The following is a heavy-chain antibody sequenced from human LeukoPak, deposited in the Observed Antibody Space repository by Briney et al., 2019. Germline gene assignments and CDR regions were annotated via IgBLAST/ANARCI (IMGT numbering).Heavy chain of an antibody. Sequence: PGGSLRLSCAASGFAFSSYWMSWVRQAPVKGLEWVANIKQDGSEKYYVDSVKGRFTISRDDAKNSLFLQMNSLRVEDTAVYYCARDKDSWDYGDFYDNWGQGTLVTVSS. CDR1: GFAFSSYW. D-gene: IGHD4-17*01. V-gene: IGHV3-7*01. J-gene: IGHJ4*02. CDR3: ARDKDSWDYGDFYDN. CDR2: IKQDGSEK.